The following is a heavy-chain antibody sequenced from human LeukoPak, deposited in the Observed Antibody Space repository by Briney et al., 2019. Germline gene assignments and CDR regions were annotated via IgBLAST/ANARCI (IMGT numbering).Heavy chain of an antibody. CDR3: ARYANYGTHSLNP. CDR2: IDPSDSYT. D-gene: IGHD2-2*01. J-gene: IGHJ5*02. CDR1: GYMFTSYL. Sequence: GESLKISCKTSGYMFTSYLSSWVRQMPGKGLEWMGRIDPSDSYTNYSPSFQGHVTISVDKSISTAYLQWSSLKASDTAVYYCARYANYGTHSLNPWGQGTLVTVSS. V-gene: IGHV5-10-1*01.